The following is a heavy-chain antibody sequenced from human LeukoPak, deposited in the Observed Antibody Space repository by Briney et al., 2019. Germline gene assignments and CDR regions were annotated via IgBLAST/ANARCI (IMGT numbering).Heavy chain of an antibody. V-gene: IGHV1-2*02. CDR3: ARDHLGGRFLDWFDP. CDR1: GYTFTGYY. CDR2: INPNSGGT. Sequence: GASVKVSCKASGYTFTGYYMHWVRQAPGQGLEWMGWINPNSGGTNYAQKFQGRVTMTRDTSISTAYMELSRLRSDDTAVYYCARDHLGGRFLDWFDPWGQGTLATVSS. J-gene: IGHJ5*02. D-gene: IGHD3-3*01.